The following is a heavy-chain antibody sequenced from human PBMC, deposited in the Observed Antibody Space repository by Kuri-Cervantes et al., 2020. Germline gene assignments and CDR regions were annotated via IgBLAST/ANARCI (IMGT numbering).Heavy chain of an antibody. Sequence: SQTLSLTCAVYGGSFSGYYWSWIRQAPGKGLEWIGEINHSGSTNYNPSLKSRVTISVDTSKNQFSLKLSSVTAADTAVYYCARTGYCSSTSCYVRAYYYYYMDVWGKGTTVTVSS. D-gene: IGHD2-2*01. CDR1: GGSFSGYY. J-gene: IGHJ6*03. CDR2: INHSGST. V-gene: IGHV4-34*01. CDR3: ARTGYCSSTSCYVRAYYYYYMDV.